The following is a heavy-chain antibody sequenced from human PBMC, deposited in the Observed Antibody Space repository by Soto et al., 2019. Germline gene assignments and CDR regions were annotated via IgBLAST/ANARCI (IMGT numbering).Heavy chain of an antibody. CDR1: GGSISSSSYY. CDR3: ASQPYRGYFDY. J-gene: IGHJ4*02. Sequence: KASETLSLTCTVSGGSISSSSYYWGWIRQPPGKGLEWIGSIYYSGSTYYNPSLKSRVTISVDTSKNQFSLKLSSVTAADTAVYYCASQPYRGYFDYWGQGTLVTVSS. D-gene: IGHD3-10*01. V-gene: IGHV4-39*01. CDR2: IYYSGST.